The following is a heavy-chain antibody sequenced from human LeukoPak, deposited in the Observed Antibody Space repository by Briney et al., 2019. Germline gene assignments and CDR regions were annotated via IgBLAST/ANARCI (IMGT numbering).Heavy chain of an antibody. J-gene: IGHJ5*02. V-gene: IGHV4-39*02. CDR3: ARDSLMWELIDGGWFDP. Sequence: SETLSLTCTVSGGSISSSSYYWGWIRQPPGKGLEWIVSIYYSGSTYYNPSLKSRVTISVDTSKNQFSLKLSSVTAADTAVYYCARDSLMWELIDGGWFDPWGQGTLVTVSS. CDR1: GGSISSSSYY. D-gene: IGHD1-26*01. CDR2: IYYSGST.